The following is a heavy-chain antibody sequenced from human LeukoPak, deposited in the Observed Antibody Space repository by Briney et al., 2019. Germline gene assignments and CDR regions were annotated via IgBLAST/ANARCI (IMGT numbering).Heavy chain of an antibody. CDR1: GGSISSYY. CDR2: IYTSGST. J-gene: IGHJ6*03. Sequence: SETLSLTCTVSGGSISSYYWSWIRQPAAKGLEWIGRIYTSGSTNYNPSLKSRVTMSVDTSKNQFSLKLSSVTAADTAVYYCARSPYDFWSGYYDPDYYMDVWGKGTTVTVSS. CDR3: ARSPYDFWSGYYDPDYYMDV. D-gene: IGHD3-3*01. V-gene: IGHV4-4*07.